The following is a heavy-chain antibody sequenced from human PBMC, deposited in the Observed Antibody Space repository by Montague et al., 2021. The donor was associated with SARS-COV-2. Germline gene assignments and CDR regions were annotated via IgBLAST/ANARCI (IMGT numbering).Heavy chain of an antibody. J-gene: IGHJ6*02. CDR1: GGSFSGYY. CDR3: ACGEITTRGLIYYYGMDV. CDR2: INHSGST. Sequence: SETLSLTCAVYGGSFSGYYWTWIRQSPRKGLKWIGEINHSGSTNYNPSLKSRVTISVDTSKNQFSLKLSSVTAADTAVYYCACGEITTRGLIYYYGMDVWGQGTTVTVSS. V-gene: IGHV4-34*01. D-gene: IGHD4-11*01.